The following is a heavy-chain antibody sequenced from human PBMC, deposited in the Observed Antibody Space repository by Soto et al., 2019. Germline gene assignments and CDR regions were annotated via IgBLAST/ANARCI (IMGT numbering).Heavy chain of an antibody. J-gene: IGHJ4*02. D-gene: IGHD1-26*01. CDR1: GFTFSSYV. Sequence: PGGSLRLSCAASGFTFSSYVLDWVRQAPGEGLEWISAVSDSGSSTWYADSVKGRFTISRDNFKNTLYLQMNSLRVEDTAIYYCAKTVGATKTNDYWGQGILVTVSS. CDR2: VSDSGSST. CDR3: AKTVGATKTNDY. V-gene: IGHV3-23*01.